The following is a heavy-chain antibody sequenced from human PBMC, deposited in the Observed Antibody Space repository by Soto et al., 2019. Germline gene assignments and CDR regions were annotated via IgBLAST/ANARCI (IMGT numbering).Heavy chain of an antibody. V-gene: IGHV4-34*01. Sequence: LSLTCAVYGGSFSGYYWSWIRQPPGKGLEWIGEINHSGSTNYNPSLKSRVTISVDTSKNQFSLKLSSVTAADTAVYYCARGTLIYYYGMDVWGQGTTVPVSS. CDR2: INHSGST. CDR3: ARGTLIYYYGMDV. J-gene: IGHJ6*02. D-gene: IGHD2-8*01. CDR1: GGSFSGYY.